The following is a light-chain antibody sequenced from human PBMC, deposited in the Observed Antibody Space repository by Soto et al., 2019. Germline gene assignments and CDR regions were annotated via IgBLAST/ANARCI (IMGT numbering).Light chain of an antibody. V-gene: IGKV3-15*01. CDR3: QHYNYWPYT. J-gene: IGKJ2*01. Sequence: EIVMTQSPATLSVSPGGRATLSARASQSISSNLAWYQQKPGQAPRLLIYDTSTRATGIPARFSGSGSGTEFTLTISSLQSEDFAVYYCQHYNYWPYTFGQGTKVDIK. CDR1: QSISSN. CDR2: DTS.